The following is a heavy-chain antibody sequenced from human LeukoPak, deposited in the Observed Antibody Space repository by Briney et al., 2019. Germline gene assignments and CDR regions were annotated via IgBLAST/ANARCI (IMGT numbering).Heavy chain of an antibody. CDR3: ARDRVGDYLGYFDY. J-gene: IGHJ4*02. CDR1: GGSISSGGYY. V-gene: IGHV4-30-2*01. Sequence: SETLSLTCTVSGGSISSGGYYWSWIRQPPGKGLEWIGYIYHSGSTYYNPSLKSRVTISVDRSKNQFSLKLSSVTAADTAVYYCARDRVGDYLGYFDYWGQGTLVTVSS. CDR2: IYHSGST. D-gene: IGHD5-12*01.